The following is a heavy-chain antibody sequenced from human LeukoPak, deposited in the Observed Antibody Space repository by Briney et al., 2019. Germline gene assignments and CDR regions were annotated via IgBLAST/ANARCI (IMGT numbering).Heavy chain of an antibody. J-gene: IGHJ6*02. CDR3: ARPLKSNLGYYYGMDV. D-gene: IGHD4-4*01. V-gene: IGHV3-33*01. CDR1: GLTFSSYG. Sequence: GGSLRLSCAASGLTFSSYGMHWVRQAPGKGLEWVAVIWYDGSNKYYADSVKGRFTISRDNSKNTLYLQMNSLRAEDTAVYYCARPLKSNLGYYYGMDVWGQGTTVTVSS. CDR2: IWYDGSNK.